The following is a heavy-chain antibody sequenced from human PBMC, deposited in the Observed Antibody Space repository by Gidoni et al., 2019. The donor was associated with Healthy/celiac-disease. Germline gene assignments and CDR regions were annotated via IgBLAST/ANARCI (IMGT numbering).Heavy chain of an antibody. V-gene: IGHV1-2*02. J-gene: IGHJ3*02. CDR1: GYTFTGDH. D-gene: IGHD1-26*01. Sequence: QGQLVHSGAEVKKRGSSVTVSCKASGYTFTGDHMHWVRQAPGQGLEWMGGINPNRGGTNYAQKFQGRVTMTRDTSISTAYMELSRLRSDDTAVYYCASVGATYGGAFDIWGQGTMVTVSS. CDR3: ASVGATYGGAFDI. CDR2: INPNRGGT.